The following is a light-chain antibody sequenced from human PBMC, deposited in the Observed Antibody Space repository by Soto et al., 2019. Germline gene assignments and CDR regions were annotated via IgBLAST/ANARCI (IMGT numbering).Light chain of an antibody. J-gene: IGKJ1*01. CDR1: QSISGN. V-gene: IGKV3-15*01. CDR3: HQYNFWPT. Sequence: EIVMTPSPATLSVSPGESATLSCRASQSISGNLAWYQQKPGQSPRLLIYGTSTRATDIPARFSGSGSGTEFTLTISSLQSEDSAVYYCHQYNFWPTFGQGTKVDI. CDR2: GTS.